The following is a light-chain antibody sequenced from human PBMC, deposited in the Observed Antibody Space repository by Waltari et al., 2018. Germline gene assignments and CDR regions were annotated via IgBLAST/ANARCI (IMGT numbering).Light chain of an antibody. V-gene: IGLV2-8*01. CDR2: EVS. J-gene: IGLJ2*01. CDR3: SSFAGSSQML. CDR1: SSAVGGFDH. Sequence: QSALPPPPSASGSPGQSVTIPCTGTSSAVGGFDHVPWYQQHPGKVPRLMSYEVSKRPSGVPDRFSGSKSGNAASLTVSGLQVEDEADYYCSSFAGSSQMLFGGGTKLTVL.